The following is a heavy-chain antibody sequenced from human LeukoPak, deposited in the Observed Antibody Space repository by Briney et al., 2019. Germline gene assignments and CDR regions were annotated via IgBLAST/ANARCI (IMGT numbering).Heavy chain of an antibody. CDR3: AGETMVRGVMRAFDI. J-gene: IGHJ3*02. D-gene: IGHD3-10*01. V-gene: IGHV4-39*01. Sequence: SETLSLTCTVSGGSISSGDYYWGWIRQPPGKGLEWIGNIYYDGSTYYTPSLKSRVTISVDTSKNQFSLKLTSVTAADTAVYYCAGETMVRGVMRAFDIWGQGTMVTVSS. CDR2: IYYDGST. CDR1: GGSISSGDYY.